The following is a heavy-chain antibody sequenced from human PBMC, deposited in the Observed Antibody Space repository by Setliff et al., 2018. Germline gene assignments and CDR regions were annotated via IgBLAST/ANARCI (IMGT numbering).Heavy chain of an antibody. CDR3: ARINFYVSSGYYYAPDY. V-gene: IGHV1-18*01. Sequence: ASVKVSCKTSGYTFTNYGITWVRQAPGQGPEWMGWINNYSFKTNYPQKFLGRVTVTTDTSTGTAYMELGSLTSDDTAIYYCARINFYVSSGYYYAPDYWGPGTLVTVS. CDR1: GYTFTNYG. CDR2: INNYSFKT. D-gene: IGHD3-22*01. J-gene: IGHJ4*02.